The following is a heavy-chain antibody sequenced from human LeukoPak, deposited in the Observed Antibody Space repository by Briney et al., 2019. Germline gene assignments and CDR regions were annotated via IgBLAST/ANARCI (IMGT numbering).Heavy chain of an antibody. CDR1: GYSFADYY. CDR3: ARKRGYSYGPLDY. J-gene: IGHJ4*02. V-gene: IGHV1-2*02. Sequence: ASVKVSCKASGYSFADYYIHWVRHAPGQGLEWMGWIKPNSGGTRSAQKFQGRVTMTRDTSISTAYMELSRLRSDDTAVYYCARKRGYSYGPLDYWGQGTLVTVSS. CDR2: IKPNSGGT. D-gene: IGHD5-18*01.